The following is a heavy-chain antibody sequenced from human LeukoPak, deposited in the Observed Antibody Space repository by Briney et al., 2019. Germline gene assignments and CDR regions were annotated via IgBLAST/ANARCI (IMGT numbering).Heavy chain of an antibody. CDR1: GCTISNYY. V-gene: IGHV4-59*01. J-gene: IGHJ6*03. CDR3: ARVNRPVDYYYYYSMDV. CDR2: IKYSDSS. D-gene: IGHD1-14*01. Sequence: PAETLSLTCTASGCTISNYYLSWVRQPPGKGLEWIAFIKYSDSSKYNASLMSRVTISVDTSKYQFSLKLSSVTAADTAVYYCARVNRPVDYYYYYSMDVWGKGTTFTISS.